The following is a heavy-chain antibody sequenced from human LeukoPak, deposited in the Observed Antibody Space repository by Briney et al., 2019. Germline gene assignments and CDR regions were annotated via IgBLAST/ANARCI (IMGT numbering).Heavy chain of an antibody. CDR3: ARGSSNIAGRNNCFDP. V-gene: IGHV1-46*01. CDR2: INPSGGST. Sequence: AASVKVSCKASGYTFTSYYMHWVRQAPGHGLEWMGIINPSGGSTSYAQKFQGRVTMTRDTSTSTVYMELSSLRSEDTAVYYCARGSSNIAGRNNCFDPWGQGTLVTVSS. D-gene: IGHD6-6*01. J-gene: IGHJ5*02. CDR1: GYTFTSYY.